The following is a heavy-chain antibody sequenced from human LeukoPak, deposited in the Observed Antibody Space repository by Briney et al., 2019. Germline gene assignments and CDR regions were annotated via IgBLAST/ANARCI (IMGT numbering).Heavy chain of an antibody. CDR2: ISDRGRTK. J-gene: IGHJ4*02. CDR3: ASLKYHYFDY. D-gene: IGHD2/OR15-2a*01. CDR1: GFTFSDYY. Sequence: RGSLRLSCAASGFTFSDYYMSWIRQAPGKGLEWVSHISDRGRTKNYADSVQGRFTISRDNAKNSLYLQINSLRAEDTAVYYCASLKYHYFDYWGQGTLVTVSS. V-gene: IGHV3-11*01.